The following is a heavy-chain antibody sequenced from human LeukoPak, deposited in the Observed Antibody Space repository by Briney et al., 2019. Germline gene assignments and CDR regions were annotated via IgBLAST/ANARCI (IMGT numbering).Heavy chain of an antibody. CDR1: GFTVSSNY. D-gene: IGHD4-17*01. CDR2: IYSGGST. CDR3: ARSRGTVTTDYDFDY. V-gene: IGHV3-53*01. J-gene: IGHJ4*02. Sequence: GGSLRLSCAASGFTVSSNYMSWVRQAPGKGLEWVSVIYSGGSTYYADSVKGRFTISRDNPKNTLYLQMNSLRAEDTAVYYCARSRGTVTTDYDFDYWGQGTLVTVSS.